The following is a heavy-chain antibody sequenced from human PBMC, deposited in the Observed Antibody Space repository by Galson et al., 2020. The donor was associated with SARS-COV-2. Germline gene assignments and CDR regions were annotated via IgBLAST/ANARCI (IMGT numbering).Heavy chain of an antibody. CDR3: ARDGNSGSYYSY. CDR2: IIPIFGTA. CDR1: LCIFSSYA. V-gene: IGHV1-69*13. Sequence: SVKVSCKASLCIFSSYAISWVRQAPGQGLEWMGGIIPIFGTANYAQKFQGRVTITADESTSTAYMELSSLRSEDTAVYYCARDGNSGSYYSYWGQGTLVTVSS. J-gene: IGHJ4*02. D-gene: IGHD1-26*01.